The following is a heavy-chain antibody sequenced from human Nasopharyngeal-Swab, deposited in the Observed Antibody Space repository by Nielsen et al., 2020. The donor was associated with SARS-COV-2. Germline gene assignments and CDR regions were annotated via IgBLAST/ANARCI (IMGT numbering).Heavy chain of an antibody. CDR2: ISGSGGST. J-gene: IGHJ4*02. Sequence: GESLKISCAASGFTFSSYAMSWVRQAPGKGLEWVSAISGSGGSTYYADSVKGRFTVSRDNAKNSVYLQMNSVRAEDTAVYYCARETPAMFAYWGQGTLVTVSS. V-gene: IGHV3-23*01. CDR1: GFTFSSYA. CDR3: ARETPAMFAY.